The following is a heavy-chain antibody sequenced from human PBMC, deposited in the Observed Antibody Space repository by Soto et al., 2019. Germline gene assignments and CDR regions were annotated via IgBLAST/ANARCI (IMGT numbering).Heavy chain of an antibody. J-gene: IGHJ4*02. CDR2: ISYDGSNK. V-gene: IGHV3-30*18. D-gene: IGHD2-2*02. CDR1: GFTFSSYG. CDR3: AKLRIPDY. Sequence: GGSLRLSCAASGFTFSSYGMHWVRQAPGKGLEWVAVISYDGSNKYYADSVKGRFTISRDNSKNTLYLQMNSLRAEDTAVYYCAKLRIPDYWGQGTLVTVSS.